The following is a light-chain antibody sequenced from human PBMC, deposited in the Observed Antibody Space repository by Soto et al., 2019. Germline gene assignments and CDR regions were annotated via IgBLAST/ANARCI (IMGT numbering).Light chain of an antibody. J-gene: IGLJ1*01. CDR2: EVS. Sequence: QSALTQPPSASGSPGQSVTISCTGTSSDVGGYNYVSWYQQHPGKAPKLMIYEVSNRPSGVPDRFSGSKSGNTASLTVSGLQAEDEADYYCSAYAGSNDYVFGAGTKATVL. CDR3: SAYAGSNDYV. CDR1: SSDVGGYNY. V-gene: IGLV2-8*01.